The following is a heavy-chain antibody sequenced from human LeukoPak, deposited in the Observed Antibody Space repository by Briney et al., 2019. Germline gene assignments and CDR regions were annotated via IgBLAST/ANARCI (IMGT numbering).Heavy chain of an antibody. Sequence: SETLSLTCNVSGDSITRSRYSWDWIRQPPGKGLEWIGSIYHSGSTYYNPSLKSRVTISVDTSKNQFSLKLSSVTAADTAVYYCARAETVTTGDYWGQGTLVTVSS. J-gene: IGHJ4*02. D-gene: IGHD4-17*01. CDR1: GDSITRSRYS. V-gene: IGHV4-39*07. CDR3: ARAETVTTGDY. CDR2: IYHSGST.